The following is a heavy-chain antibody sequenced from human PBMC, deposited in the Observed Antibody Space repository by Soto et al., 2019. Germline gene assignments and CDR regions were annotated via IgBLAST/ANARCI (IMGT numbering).Heavy chain of an antibody. V-gene: IGHV3-30*18. CDR2: ISYDGSDK. Sequence: TGGSLRLSCAASGFTFSNFGIHWVRQAPGKGLEWVALISYDGSDKYYADSVKGRFTISRDNSKNTLFLQMNSLRAEDTAVYYCAKTAAGVSGYFDLWGRGTLVTVSS. CDR3: AKTAAGVSGYFDL. D-gene: IGHD6-13*01. CDR1: GFTFSNFG. J-gene: IGHJ2*01.